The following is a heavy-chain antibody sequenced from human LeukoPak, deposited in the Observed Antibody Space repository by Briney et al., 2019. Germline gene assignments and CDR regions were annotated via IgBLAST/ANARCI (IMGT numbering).Heavy chain of an antibody. D-gene: IGHD3-9*01. CDR2: ISYDGSNT. V-gene: IGHV3-30*04. CDR1: GFTFSTSA. Sequence: GGSLRLSCAASGFTFSTSAMHWVRQAPGKGLEWVAVISYDGSNTYYADSVKGRFTISRDNFNNTLYLQMNGLRAEDTAEYYCARDKRRRFFDGLFIDYWGQGTLVTVSS. J-gene: IGHJ4*02. CDR3: ARDKRRRFFDGLFIDY.